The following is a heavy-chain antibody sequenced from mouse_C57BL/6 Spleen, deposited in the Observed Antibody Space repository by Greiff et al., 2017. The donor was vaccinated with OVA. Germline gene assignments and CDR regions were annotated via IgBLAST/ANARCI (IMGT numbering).Heavy chain of an antibody. V-gene: IGHV1-82*01. CDR2: IYPGDGDT. D-gene: IGHD3-3*01. CDR3: ARRGDSYFDY. CDR1: GYAFSSSW. J-gene: IGHJ2*01. Sequence: VQLQQSGPELVKPGASVKISCKASGYAFSSSWMNWVKQRPGKGLEWIGRIYPGDGDTNYNGKFKGKATLTADKSSSTAYMQLSSLTSEDSAVYFCARRGDSYFDYWGQGTTLTVSS.